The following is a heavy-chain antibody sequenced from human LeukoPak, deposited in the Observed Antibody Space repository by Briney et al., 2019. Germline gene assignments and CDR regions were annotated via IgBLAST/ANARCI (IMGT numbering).Heavy chain of an antibody. CDR1: GGSFSGYY. CDR2: INHSGST. V-gene: IGHV4-34*01. D-gene: IGHD6-13*01. J-gene: IGHJ4*02. Sequence: PSAILSLTCAVYGGSFSGYYWNWIRQSPGKGLEWIGEINHSGSTNYNPSLKSRVTISVDTTKHQSSLKLSSVTGADTAVYYCASVGSSSWYYFDYWGQGTLVTVSS. CDR3: ASVGSSSWYYFDY.